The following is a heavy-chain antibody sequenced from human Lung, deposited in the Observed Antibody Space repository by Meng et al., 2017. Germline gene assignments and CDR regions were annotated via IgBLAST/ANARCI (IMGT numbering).Heavy chain of an antibody. CDR2: INHSGNT. V-gene: IGHV4-34*01. D-gene: IGHD4-11*01. CDR3: ARGPTTMAHDFDY. J-gene: IGHJ4*02. Sequence: QVQLKQWGAGLLTPSETLSLTCVVSGGSFSDYYWSWIRQPPGKGLEGIGEINHSGNTNYNPSLESRATISVDTSQNNLSLKLSSVTAADSAVYYCARGPTTMAHDFDYWGQGTLVTVSS. CDR1: GGSFSDYY.